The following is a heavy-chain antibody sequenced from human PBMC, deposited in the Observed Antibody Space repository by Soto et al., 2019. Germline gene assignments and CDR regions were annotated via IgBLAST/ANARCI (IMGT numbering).Heavy chain of an antibody. CDR1: GGSMRSGDYS. CDR3: ARDRRGYSYGQFEYFDY. CDR2: IYYSGNT. Sequence: SETLSLTCAVSGGSMRSGDYSWSWIRQPPGKGLEWIGYIYYSGNTYYNPSLKSRVTISVDTSKNQFSLKLSSVTAADTAVYYCARDRRGYSYGQFEYFDYWGQGTLVTVSS. D-gene: IGHD5-18*01. V-gene: IGHV4-30-2*05. J-gene: IGHJ4*02.